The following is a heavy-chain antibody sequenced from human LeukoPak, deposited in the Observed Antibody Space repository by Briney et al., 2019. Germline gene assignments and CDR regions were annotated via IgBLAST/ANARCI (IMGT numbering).Heavy chain of an antibody. D-gene: IGHD3-22*01. CDR3: VRSHFYGGSGYYYDY. CDR1: GFTFTSYW. Sequence: GGSLRLSCAASGFTFTSYWMHWVRQAPGEGLVWVSRINTDGSTTTYADSVKGRFTISRDNAKNTLYLQMNSLRADDTAVYFCVRSHFYGGSGYYYDYWAREPWSPSPQ. J-gene: IGHJ4*02. CDR2: INTDGSTT. V-gene: IGHV3-74*01.